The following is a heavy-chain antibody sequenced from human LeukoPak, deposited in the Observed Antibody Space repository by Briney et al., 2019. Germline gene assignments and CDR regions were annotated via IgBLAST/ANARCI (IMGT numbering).Heavy chain of an antibody. V-gene: IGHV3-23*01. CDR2: ISGSGGSA. CDR3: ANVPSATVVTNPIDY. D-gene: IGHD4-23*01. Sequence: GGSLRLSCAASGFTFSSYAMSWVRQAPGKGLERVSAISGSGGSAYYADSVKGRFTISRDNSKSTLYLQMNSLRAEDTAVYYCANVPSATVVTNPIDYWGQGTLVTVSS. J-gene: IGHJ4*02. CDR1: GFTFSSYA.